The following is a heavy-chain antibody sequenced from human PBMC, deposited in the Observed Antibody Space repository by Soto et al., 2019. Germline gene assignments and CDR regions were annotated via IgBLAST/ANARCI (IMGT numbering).Heavy chain of an antibody. CDR3: AKESGDIVLMVYAIDY. CDR1: GFTFSSYA. D-gene: IGHD2-8*01. Sequence: GGSLRLSCAASGFTFSSYAMSWVRQAPGKGLEWVSAISGSGGSTYYADSVKGRFTISRDNSKNTLYLQMNSLRAEDTAVYYCAKESGDIVLMVYAIDYWGKGTLVTVCS. V-gene: IGHV3-23*01. CDR2: ISGSGGST. J-gene: IGHJ4*02.